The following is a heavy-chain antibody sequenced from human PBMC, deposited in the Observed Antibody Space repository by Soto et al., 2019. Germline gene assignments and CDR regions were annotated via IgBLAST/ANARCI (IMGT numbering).Heavy chain of an antibody. V-gene: IGHV3-23*01. D-gene: IGHD3-16*01. J-gene: IGHJ4*02. CDR2: ISGSGETT. CDR1: GITFSRYA. Sequence: PGGSLRLSCVVSGITFSRYAMSWVRQAPGKGLEWVSSISGSGETTHYADSVQGQFTISRDNSKNTLFLHMSSLRAEDTALYYCAKVCNDYTCKNFDYWGQGT. CDR3: AKVCNDYTCKNFDY.